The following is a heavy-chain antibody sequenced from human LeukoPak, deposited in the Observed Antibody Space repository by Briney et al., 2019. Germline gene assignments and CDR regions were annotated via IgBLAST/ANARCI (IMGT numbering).Heavy chain of an antibody. V-gene: IGHV3-9*03. CDR3: AKSHGSGYYYYMDV. Sequence: SLRLSCAASGFTFDDYAMHWVRQAPGKGLEWVSGIRWNSGSIGYADSVKGRFTISRDNAKNSLYLQMNSLRAEDMGLYYCAKSHGSGYYYYMDVWGKGTTVTVSS. J-gene: IGHJ6*03. CDR2: IRWNSGSI. CDR1: GFTFDDYA. D-gene: IGHD3-10*01.